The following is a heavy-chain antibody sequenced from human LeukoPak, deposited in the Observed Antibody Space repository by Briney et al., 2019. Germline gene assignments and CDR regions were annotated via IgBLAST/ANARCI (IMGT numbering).Heavy chain of an antibody. CDR3: ARRNGPIDAFDI. D-gene: IGHD1-1*01. CDR2: IYSGGST. V-gene: IGHV3-53*01. Sequence: QAGGSLRLSCAASGFTFSSYAMSWVRQAPGKGLEWVSVIYSGGSTYYADSVKGRFTISRDNSKNTLYLQMNSLRAEDTAVYYCARRNGPIDAFDIWGQGTMVTVSS. CDR1: GFTFSSYA. J-gene: IGHJ3*02.